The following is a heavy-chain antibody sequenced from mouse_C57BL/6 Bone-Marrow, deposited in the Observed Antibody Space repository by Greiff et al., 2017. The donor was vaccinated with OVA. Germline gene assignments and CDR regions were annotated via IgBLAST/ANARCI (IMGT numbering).Heavy chain of an antibody. J-gene: IGHJ3*01. V-gene: IGHV2-2*01. CDR1: GFSLTSYC. D-gene: IGHD2-4*01. Sequence: VQLKESGPGLVQPSQSLSITCTVSGFSLTSYCVHWVRQSPGKGLEWLGVIWSGGSTDYNAAFISRLSISKDNSKSQVFFKMNSLQADDTAIYYCASPYDYDGAWFAYWGQGTLVTVPA. CDR3: ASPYDYDGAWFAY. CDR2: IWSGGST.